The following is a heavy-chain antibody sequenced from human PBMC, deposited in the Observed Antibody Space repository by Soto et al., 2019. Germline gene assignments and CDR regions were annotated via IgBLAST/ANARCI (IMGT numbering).Heavy chain of an antibody. Sequence: QVTLKESGPVLVKPTETLTLTCTVSGFSLSDGRMGVSWIRQPPRKAPEWLAHIFSNDEESYSTSLRSRLTNSKDPSKSQVVLTMTNMYPVDTATYYCARIWGSSTWYDYWGQGNLVTVSS. CDR2: IFSNDEE. V-gene: IGHV2-26*01. CDR1: GFSLSDGRMG. CDR3: ARIWGSSTWYDY. D-gene: IGHD6-13*01. J-gene: IGHJ4*02.